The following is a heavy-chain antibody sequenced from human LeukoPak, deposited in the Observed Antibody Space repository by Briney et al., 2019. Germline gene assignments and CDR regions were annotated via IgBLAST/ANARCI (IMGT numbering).Heavy chain of an antibody. J-gene: IGHJ4*02. Sequence: GGSLRLSCAASGFTFSDYYMSWIRHAPGKGLEGVSYISSTSSYTKYADSVKGRLTIYRDNAKNSLYLQMNSLKAEDTAVYYCARCRVPTYHLDWWGQGNLVSVTS. V-gene: IGHV3-11*03. CDR2: ISSTSSYT. CDR1: GFTFSDYY. D-gene: IGHD4/OR15-4a*01. CDR3: ARCRVPTYHLDW.